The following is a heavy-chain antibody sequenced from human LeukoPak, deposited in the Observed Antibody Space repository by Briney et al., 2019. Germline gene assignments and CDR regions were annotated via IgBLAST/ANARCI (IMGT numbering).Heavy chain of an antibody. D-gene: IGHD3-16*01. CDR1: EFTFISNT. V-gene: IGHV3-21*01. J-gene: IGHJ6*03. CDR3: TRRGSGKSFFYMDV. Sequence: GGSLRLSCAASEFTFISNTLNWVRQAPGKGLEWVASISSSTTYIYYADSVKGRFTISRDNAKNSLDLQMTSLRVEDTAVYYCTRRGSGKSFFYMDVWGRGTTVTVSS. CDR2: ISSSTTYI.